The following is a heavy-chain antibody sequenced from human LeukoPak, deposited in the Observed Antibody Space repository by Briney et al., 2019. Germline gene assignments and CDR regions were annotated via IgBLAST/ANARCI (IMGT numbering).Heavy chain of an antibody. J-gene: IGHJ4*02. CDR2: ISSSSSYI. V-gene: IGHV3-21*01. D-gene: IGHD6-6*01. CDR3: AKTYSSWSFDY. CDR1: GFTFSSYS. Sequence: GGSLRLSCAASGFTFSSYSMNWVRQAPGKGLEWVSSISSSSSYIYYADSVKGRFTISRDNSKNTLYLQMNSLRGEDTAMYYCAKTYSSWSFDYWGQGTLVTVSS.